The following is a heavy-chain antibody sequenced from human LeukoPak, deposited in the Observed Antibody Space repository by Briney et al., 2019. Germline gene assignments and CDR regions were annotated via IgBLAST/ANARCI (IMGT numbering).Heavy chain of an antibody. CDR3: ARDSSSHYFDY. J-gene: IGHJ4*02. CDR1: GFTFSGYW. D-gene: IGHD6-6*01. V-gene: IGHV3-74*01. CDR2: INTDGSST. Sequence: PGGSLRLSCAASGFTFSGYWMHWVRQAPGKGLVWVSRINTDGSSTTYADSVKGRFTISRDNAKNTLYLQMNSLRVEDTAVYYCARDSSSHYFDYWGQGTLVTVSS.